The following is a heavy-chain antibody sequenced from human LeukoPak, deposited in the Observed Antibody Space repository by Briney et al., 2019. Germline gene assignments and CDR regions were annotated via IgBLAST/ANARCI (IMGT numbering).Heavy chain of an antibody. CDR2: IYYSGST. V-gene: IGHV4-39*01. CDR3: ARGIFGVVINDY. Sequence: SETLSLTCTVSGGSISSSSYYWGWIRQPPWKGLEWIGSIYYSGSTYYNPSLKSRVTISVDTSKNQFSLKLSSVTAADTAVYYCARGIFGVVINDYWGQGTLVTVSS. D-gene: IGHD3-3*01. J-gene: IGHJ4*02. CDR1: GGSISSSSYY.